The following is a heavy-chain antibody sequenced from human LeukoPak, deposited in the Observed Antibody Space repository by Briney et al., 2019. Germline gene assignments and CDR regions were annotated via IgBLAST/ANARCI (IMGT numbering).Heavy chain of an antibody. Sequence: SKTQSLTCAVYGVSFSGDYWSWSRQPPGKGLERIGEINHSGSTNYNPSLKSRVTISVDTYKNQFSLKLSSVTAADTAVYYCARVPVRRWFDPWGQGTLVTVSS. CDR1: GVSFSGDY. CDR2: INHSGST. J-gene: IGHJ5*02. D-gene: IGHD1-14*01. CDR3: ARVPVRRWFDP. V-gene: IGHV4-34*01.